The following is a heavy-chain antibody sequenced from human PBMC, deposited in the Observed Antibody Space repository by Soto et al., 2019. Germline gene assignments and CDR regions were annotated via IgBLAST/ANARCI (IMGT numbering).Heavy chain of an antibody. CDR3: AYIISSTSVLLDFEGSHWASGMDV. CDR2: IYWNDDK. J-gene: IGHJ6*02. CDR1: GFSLSTSGVG. V-gene: IGHV2-5*01. Sequence: SGPTLVNPTQTLTLTCTFSGFSLSTSGVGVGWIRQPPGKALEWLALIYWNDDKRYSPSLKSRLTITKDTSKNQVVLTMTNMDPVDTATYYCAYIISSTSVLLDFEGSHWASGMDVWGQGTKVTVSS. D-gene: IGHD2-2*01.